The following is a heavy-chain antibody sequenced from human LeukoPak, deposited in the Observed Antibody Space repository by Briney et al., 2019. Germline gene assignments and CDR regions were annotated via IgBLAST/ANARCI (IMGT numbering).Heavy chain of an antibody. D-gene: IGHD3-10*01. CDR3: ARTPVGTMVRGVLYYYGMDV. Sequence: ASVNVSCKASGYTFTGYYMHWVRQAPGPGLEWMGWINPNSGGTNYAQKFQGRVTMTWDTSISTAYMELSRLRSDDTAVYYCARTPVGTMVRGVLYYYGMDVWGQGTTVTVSS. CDR1: GYTFTGYY. CDR2: INPNSGGT. J-gene: IGHJ6*02. V-gene: IGHV1-2*02.